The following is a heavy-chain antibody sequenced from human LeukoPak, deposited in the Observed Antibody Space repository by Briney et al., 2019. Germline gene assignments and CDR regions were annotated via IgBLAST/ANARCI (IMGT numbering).Heavy chain of an antibody. CDR2: INTYIGKT. V-gene: IGHV1-18*01. J-gene: IGHJ5*02. D-gene: IGHD3-9*01. Sequence: GSVKVSCKASGHTFTDFAINWVRQAPGQGLEWMGWINTYIGKTNYAQKFQGRVTMTTDTSTSTAYMELRSLRSDDTAVYYCARHRYFDWLKHTWGQGTLVTVSS. CDR3: ARHRYFDWLKHT. CDR1: GHTFTDFA.